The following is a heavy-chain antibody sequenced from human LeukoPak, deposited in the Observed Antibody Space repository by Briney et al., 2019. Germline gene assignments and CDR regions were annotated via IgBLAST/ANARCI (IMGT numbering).Heavy chain of an antibody. J-gene: IGHJ4*02. Sequence: KSGGSLRLSCAAFGFTFSNAWMSWVRQAPGKGLEWVGRIKSKTDGGTTDYAAPVKGRFTISRDDSKNTLYLQMNSLKTEDTAVYYCTTGPSEIYWLGVDYWGQGTLVTVSS. CDR1: GFTFSNAW. CDR2: IKSKTDGGTT. CDR3: TTGPSEIYWLGVDY. V-gene: IGHV3-15*01. D-gene: IGHD3-9*01.